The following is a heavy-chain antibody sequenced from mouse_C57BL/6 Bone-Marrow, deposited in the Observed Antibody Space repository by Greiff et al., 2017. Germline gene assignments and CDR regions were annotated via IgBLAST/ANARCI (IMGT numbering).Heavy chain of an antibody. D-gene: IGHD2-10*01. CDR2: IDPSDSYT. V-gene: IGHV1-69*01. CDR1: GYTFTSYW. Sequence: QVQLQQPGAELVMPGASVKLSCKASGYTFTSYWMHWVKQRPGQGLEWIGEIDPSDSYTNYNQKFKGKSPLTVDKSSSTAYMQLSSLTSEDSAVYYCARGLLSMDYWGKGTSVTVSS. J-gene: IGHJ4*01. CDR3: ARGLLSMDY.